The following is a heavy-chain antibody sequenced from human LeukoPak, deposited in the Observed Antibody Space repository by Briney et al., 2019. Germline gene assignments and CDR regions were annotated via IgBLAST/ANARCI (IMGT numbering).Heavy chain of an antibody. CDR3: ARTFAYDSSGYHYFDY. V-gene: IGHV5-51*01. Sequence: GESLKISCQGSGYSFTSYWIGWVRQMPGKGLEWMGIIYPGDSDTRYSPSFQGQVTISADKSISTAYLQWSSLKASDTAMYYCARTFAYDSSGYHYFDYWGQGTLVTVSS. D-gene: IGHD3-22*01. CDR2: IYPGDSDT. J-gene: IGHJ4*02. CDR1: GYSFTSYW.